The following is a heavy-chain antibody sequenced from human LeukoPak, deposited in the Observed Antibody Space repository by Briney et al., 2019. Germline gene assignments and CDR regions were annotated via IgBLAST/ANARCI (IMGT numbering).Heavy chain of an antibody. V-gene: IGHV3-11*03. CDR2: ISSSNRYT. J-gene: IGHJ1*01. D-gene: IGHD3-22*01. CDR3: ASLTYYFDSSGYYPGYFQH. CDR1: GFTFSDYY. Sequence: GGSLRLSCAASGFTFSDYYMSWIRQAPGKGLEWVSYISSSNRYTNYADSVKGRFTISRDNAKNSLYLQMNSLRAEDTAVYYCASLTYYFDSSGYYPGYFQHWGQGTLVTVSS.